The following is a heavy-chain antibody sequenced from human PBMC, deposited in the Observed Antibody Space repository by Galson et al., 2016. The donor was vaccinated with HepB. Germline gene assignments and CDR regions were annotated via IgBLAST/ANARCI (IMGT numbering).Heavy chain of an antibody. CDR1: GFIFSNFG. CDR3: ARDLFLGEPVRDP. D-gene: IGHD6-6*01. Sequence: SLRLFCAASGFIFSNFGFHWVRQAPGKGLEWVAVMLSDADNKYYAESVKGRFTISRDNSKNTLYLQMNSLRAEDTAVYYCARDLFLGEPVRDPWGQGTLVIVSS. V-gene: IGHV3-33*01. J-gene: IGHJ5*02. CDR2: MLSDADNK.